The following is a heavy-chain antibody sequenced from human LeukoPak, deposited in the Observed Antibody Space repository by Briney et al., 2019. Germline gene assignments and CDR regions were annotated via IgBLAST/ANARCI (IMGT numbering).Heavy chain of an antibody. CDR3: ARGSSGRAFWYFDL. J-gene: IGHJ2*01. CDR1: GFTFSSYE. CDR2: ISSSGSTI. D-gene: IGHD6-19*01. V-gene: IGHV3-48*03. Sequence: GGSLRLSCAASGFTFSSYEMNWVRQAPGKGLEWVSYISSSGSTIYYADSVKGRFTIPRDNAKNSLYLQMNSLRAEDTAVYYCARGSSGRAFWYFDLWGRGTLVTVSS.